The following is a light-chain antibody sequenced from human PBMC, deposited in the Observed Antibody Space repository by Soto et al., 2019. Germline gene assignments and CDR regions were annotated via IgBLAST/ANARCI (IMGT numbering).Light chain of an antibody. Sequence: QSALTQPASVSGSPGQSITISCTGTSNDVGGYNYVSWYQQHPGKAPKLMIYDVSNRPSGISNRFSGSKSGNTASLTISGLQAEDEADYYCSSYTSSGTLVFGTGTKLTVL. CDR1: SNDVGGYNY. CDR2: DVS. CDR3: SSYTSSGTLV. V-gene: IGLV2-14*03. J-gene: IGLJ1*01.